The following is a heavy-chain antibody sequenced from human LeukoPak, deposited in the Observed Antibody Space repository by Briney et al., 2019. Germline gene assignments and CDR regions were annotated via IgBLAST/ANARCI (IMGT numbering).Heavy chain of an antibody. CDR1: GFTFDDYA. V-gene: IGHV3-9*01. CDR2: ISWNSGSI. J-gene: IGHJ3*02. CDR3: AKDWGSSWYGGGAFDI. D-gene: IGHD6-13*01. Sequence: GRSLRLSCAASGFTFDDYAMHWVRQAPGKGLEWVSGISWNSGSIGYADSVKGRFTISRDNAKNSLYPQMNSLRAEDTAVYYCAKDWGSSWYGGGAFDIWGQGTMVTVSS.